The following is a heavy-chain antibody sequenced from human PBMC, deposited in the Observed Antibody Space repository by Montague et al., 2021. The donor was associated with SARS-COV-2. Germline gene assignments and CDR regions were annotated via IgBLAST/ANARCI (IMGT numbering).Heavy chain of an antibody. J-gene: IGHJ4*02. D-gene: IGHD3-3*01. Sequence: SLRLSCAASGFTFSSYDMHWVRQATGNGLEWVSGISTSGATYYPGSVKGRFTISRENDKNFLYLQMNSLRAGDTAVYYCARAFWGDRSWHDYWGQGTLVTVSS. V-gene: IGHV3-13*01. CDR1: GFTFSSYD. CDR3: ARAFWGDRSWHDY. CDR2: ISTSGAT.